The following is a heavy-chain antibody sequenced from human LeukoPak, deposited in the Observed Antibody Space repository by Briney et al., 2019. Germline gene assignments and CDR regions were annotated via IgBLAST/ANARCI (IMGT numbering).Heavy chain of an antibody. Sequence: SETLSLTCIVSGGSLSSYYWSWIRQPPGKRLEWSGYIYYSGNTNYNPSLKSRVTMSVDTSKNQFSLKLSSVTAADTAIYYCARDPGAAAGTTWFDPWGQGTLVTVSS. V-gene: IGHV4-59*01. CDR2: IYYSGNT. CDR3: ARDPGAAAGTTWFDP. J-gene: IGHJ5*02. CDR1: GGSLSSYY. D-gene: IGHD6-13*01.